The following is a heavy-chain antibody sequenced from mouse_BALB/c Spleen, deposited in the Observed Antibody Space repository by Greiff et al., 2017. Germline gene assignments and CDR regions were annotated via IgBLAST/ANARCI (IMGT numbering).Heavy chain of an antibody. J-gene: IGHJ4*01. V-gene: IGHV5-17*02. CDR2: ISSGSSTI. Sequence: DVMLVESGGGLVQPGGSRKLSCAASGFTFSSFGMHWVRQAPEKGLEWVAYISSGSSTIYYADTVKGRFTISRDNPKNTLFLQMTSLRSEDTAMYYCARSPYEAMDYWGQGTSVTVSS. CDR1: GFTFSSFG. D-gene: IGHD1-1*01. CDR3: ARSPYEAMDY.